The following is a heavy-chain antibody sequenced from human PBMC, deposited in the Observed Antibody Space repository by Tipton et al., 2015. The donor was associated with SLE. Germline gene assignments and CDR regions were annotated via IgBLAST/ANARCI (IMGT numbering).Heavy chain of an antibody. CDR3: AREALYLSTIPDAFHF. CDR1: GGSIRTQY. D-gene: IGHD5-24*01. Sequence: TLSLTCTVSGGSIRTQYWSWIRQPAGKGLEWIGYIYSSGTTNYNPSLKSRVTISVDTSKNHFSLKLSSVTAADTAVYYCAREALYLSTIPDAFHFWGQGTSVTVSS. V-gene: IGHV4-4*08. CDR2: IYSSGTT. J-gene: IGHJ3*01.